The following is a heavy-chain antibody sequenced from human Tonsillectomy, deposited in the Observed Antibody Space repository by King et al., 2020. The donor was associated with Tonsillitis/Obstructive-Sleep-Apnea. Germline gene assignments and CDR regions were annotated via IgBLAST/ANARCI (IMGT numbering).Heavy chain of an antibody. D-gene: IGHD3-3*01. V-gene: IGHV5-51*01. CDR3: AGHIHDLWSGRNQAFDI. J-gene: IGHJ3*02. CDR2: IYPGDSDT. Sequence: VQLVESGAEVKKPGESLKISCKGSGYSFTSYWIGWVRQMPGKGLEWMGIIYPGDSDTRYSPSFQGQDTIPADKAIRTAYLQWSSLKASATAMYYCAGHIHDLWSGRNQAFDIWGQGTMVTVSS. CDR1: GYSFTSYW.